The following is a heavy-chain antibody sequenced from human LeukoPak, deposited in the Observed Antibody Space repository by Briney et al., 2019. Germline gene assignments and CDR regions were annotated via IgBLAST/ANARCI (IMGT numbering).Heavy chain of an antibody. Sequence: RPGGSLRLSCAASGFTFSSYSMNWVRQAPGKGMEWVSGISPSGGITYYTDSVKGRFTISRDNSKNTQSLQMNSLRAEDTAVYYCAKDDDWGRYKRWGQGTLVTVSS. J-gene: IGHJ1*01. CDR2: ISPSGGIT. D-gene: IGHD3-16*01. CDR1: GFTFSSYS. CDR3: AKDDDWGRYKR. V-gene: IGHV3-23*01.